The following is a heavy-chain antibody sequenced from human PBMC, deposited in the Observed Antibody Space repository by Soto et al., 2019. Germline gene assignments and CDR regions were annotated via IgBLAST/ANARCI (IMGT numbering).Heavy chain of an antibody. Sequence: QVHLVQSGAEVKKPGASVKVSCKASGFTFTSYAITWVRQAPGQGLEWMGWISAYNGNTEYAQNVQGRVTMTPDSSPRTADMELGSLTSDDTAVDFCAGDFTGWPPDGVDSWGEGTLVIVSA. CDR1: GFTFTSYA. CDR3: AGDFTGWPPDGVDS. CDR2: ISAYNGNT. V-gene: IGHV1-18*01. D-gene: IGHD3-16*01. J-gene: IGHJ4*02.